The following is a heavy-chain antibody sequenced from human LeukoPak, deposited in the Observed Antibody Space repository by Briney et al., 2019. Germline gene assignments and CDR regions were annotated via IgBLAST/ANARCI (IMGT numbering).Heavy chain of an antibody. Sequence: GGSLRLSCEASGFTFSRFAMSWVRQAPGKGLEWVSSISGSDRTTYYADSVKGRFTISRDNSKNILYLQMNSLRADDTALYYCAKDGNYLDSSGYLIPFDYWGLGTLVTVFS. CDR3: AKDGNYLDSSGYLIPFDY. CDR1: GFTFSRFA. D-gene: IGHD3-22*01. V-gene: IGHV3-23*01. J-gene: IGHJ4*02. CDR2: ISGSDRTT.